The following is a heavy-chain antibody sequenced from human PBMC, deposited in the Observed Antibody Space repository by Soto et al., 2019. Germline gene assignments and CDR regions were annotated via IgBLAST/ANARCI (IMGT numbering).Heavy chain of an antibody. Sequence: EVQLVESGGGLVQPGRSLRLSCAASGFTFDDYAMHWVRQAPGKGLEWVSGISWNSGSIGYAESVKGRFTISRDNAKNSLYLQMNGLRAEDTALYYCAKDIGPYGASTYYFDYWGQGTLVTVSS. V-gene: IGHV3-9*01. J-gene: IGHJ4*02. D-gene: IGHD4-17*01. CDR2: ISWNSGSI. CDR3: AKDIGPYGASTYYFDY. CDR1: GFTFDDYA.